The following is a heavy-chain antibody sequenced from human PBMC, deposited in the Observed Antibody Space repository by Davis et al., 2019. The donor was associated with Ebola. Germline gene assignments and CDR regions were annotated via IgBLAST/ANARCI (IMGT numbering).Heavy chain of an antibody. V-gene: IGHV4-39*01. D-gene: IGHD6-13*01. CDR1: GGSIGSSSYY. Sequence: SETLSLTCTVSGGSIGSSSYYWGWIRQPPGKGLEWIGTIYYGGSTYYNPSLKSRVTISVDTSKNQFSLKLTSLTAADTAVYYCARTYSSSYYVLNSWGQGTLVTVSS. J-gene: IGHJ4*02. CDR3: ARTYSSSYYVLNS. CDR2: IYYGGST.